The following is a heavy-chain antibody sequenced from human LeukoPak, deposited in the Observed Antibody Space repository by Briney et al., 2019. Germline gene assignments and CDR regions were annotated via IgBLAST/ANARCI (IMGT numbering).Heavy chain of an antibody. CDR1: GFTVSSNY. Sequence: GGSLRLSCAASGFTVSSNYMSWVRQAPGKGLGWVSVIYSGGSTYYADSVKGRFTISRHNSKNTLYLQMNSLRAEDTAVYYCARDQGGRGSGYYVWGQGTLVTVSS. V-gene: IGHV3-53*04. D-gene: IGHD3-22*01. J-gene: IGHJ4*02. CDR2: IYSGGST. CDR3: ARDQGGRGSGYYV.